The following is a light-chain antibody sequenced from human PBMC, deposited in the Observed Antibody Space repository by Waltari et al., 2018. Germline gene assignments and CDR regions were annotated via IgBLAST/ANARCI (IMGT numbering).Light chain of an antibody. J-gene: IGLJ3*02. CDR3: QTWGTGIRV. V-gene: IGLV4-69*01. CDR1: SGPSNYA. Sequence: QLVLTQSPSASASLGASVKLTFTLRSGPSNYAIAWPQQQPAKGPRYLMKLNSDGTHNKGDGIPDRFSGSSSGAERYLTISSLQSEDEADYYCQTWGTGIRVFGGGTKLTVL. CDR2: LNSDGTH.